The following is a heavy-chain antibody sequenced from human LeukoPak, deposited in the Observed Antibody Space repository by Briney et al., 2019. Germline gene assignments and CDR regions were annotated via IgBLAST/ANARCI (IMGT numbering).Heavy chain of an antibody. Sequence: PGGSLRLSCAASGFTFSSYSMNWVRQAPGKGLEWVSSISSSSSYIYYADSVKGRFTISRDNAKNSLYLQMNSLRAEDTAVYYCARAQYSSSWYDAFDIWGQGTMVTVSS. V-gene: IGHV3-21*01. CDR2: ISSSSSYI. J-gene: IGHJ3*02. D-gene: IGHD6-13*01. CDR3: ARAQYSSSWYDAFDI. CDR1: GFTFSSYS.